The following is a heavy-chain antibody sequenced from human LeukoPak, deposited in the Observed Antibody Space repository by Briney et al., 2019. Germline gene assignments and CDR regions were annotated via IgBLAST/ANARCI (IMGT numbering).Heavy chain of an antibody. CDR3: AREVADYDSSGYYSSGDWFDP. CDR1: GGSISSGGYY. CDR2: IYYSGST. J-gene: IGHJ5*02. D-gene: IGHD3-22*01. Sequence: SETLSLTCTVSGGSISSGGYYWSWIRQHPGKGLEWIGYIYYSGSTYYNPSLKSRVTISVDTSKNQFSLKLSSVTTADTAVYYCAREVADYDSSGYYSSGDWFDPWGQGTLVTVSS. V-gene: IGHV4-31*03.